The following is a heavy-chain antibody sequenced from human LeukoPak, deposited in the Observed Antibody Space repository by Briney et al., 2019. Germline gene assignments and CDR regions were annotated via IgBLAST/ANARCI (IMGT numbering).Heavy chain of an antibody. D-gene: IGHD2-15*01. CDR3: ARDFATWYFDY. CDR1: GYTFSSYH. V-gene: IGHV1-18*01. CDR2: INTYDGNT. Sequence: GASVKVSCKASGYTFSSYHVSWVRQAPGQGLEWMGWINTYDGNTNYAQNFQGRVAMTTGTSTSTAYMELRGLRSDDTAVYYCARDFATWYFDYWGQGTLVTVSS. J-gene: IGHJ4*02.